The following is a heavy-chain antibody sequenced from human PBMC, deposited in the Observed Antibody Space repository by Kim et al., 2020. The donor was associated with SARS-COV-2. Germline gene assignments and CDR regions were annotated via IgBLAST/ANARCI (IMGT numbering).Heavy chain of an antibody. J-gene: IGHJ6*02. CDR3: AREEVRWNLVGDYGMDV. CDR2: ISRSSSTI. V-gene: IGHV3-48*02. CDR1: GFPFSSFS. Sequence: GGSLRLSCAASGFPFSSFSMNWVRQAPGKGLEWLSYISRSSSTIYYADSVKGRFTISRDNAKNSLYLQINSLRDEDTAVYYCAREEVRWNLVGDYGMDVWGQGTTVTVSS. D-gene: IGHD1-7*01.